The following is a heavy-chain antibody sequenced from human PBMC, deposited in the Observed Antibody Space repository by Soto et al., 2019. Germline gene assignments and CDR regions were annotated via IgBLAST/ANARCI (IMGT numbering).Heavy chain of an antibody. CDR2: ISNDGSNK. CDR3: ARDPSIFGVVINAFDI. CDR1: GFTFSSNA. Sequence: GGSLRLSCAASGFTFSSNAMHWVRLGPGTGVEWEAVISNDGSNKYYADSVKGRFTISRDNSKNTLYLQMNSLRAEDTVVYYCARDPSIFGVVINAFDIWGQGTMVTVSS. D-gene: IGHD3-3*01. J-gene: IGHJ3*02. V-gene: IGHV3-30-3*01.